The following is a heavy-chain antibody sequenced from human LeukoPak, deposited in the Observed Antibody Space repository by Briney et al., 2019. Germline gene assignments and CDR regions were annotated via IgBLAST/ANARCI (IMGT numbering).Heavy chain of an antibody. V-gene: IGHV4-38-2*01. D-gene: IGHD3-10*01. CDR3: ARGESPDY. CDR2: IYHSGST. J-gene: IGHJ4*02. Sequence: KPSETLSLTCAVSGYSISSGYYWGWIRQPPGKGLEWIGSIYHSGSTYYNPSLKSRVTISVDTSKNQFSLKLSSVTAADTAVYYCARGESPDYWGQGTLVTVSS. CDR1: GYSISSGYY.